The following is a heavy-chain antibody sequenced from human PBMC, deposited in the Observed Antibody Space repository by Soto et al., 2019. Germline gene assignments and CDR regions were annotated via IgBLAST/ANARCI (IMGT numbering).Heavy chain of an antibody. CDR2: IIPIFGTA. Sequence: QVQLVQSGAEVKKPGSSVKVSCKASGGSFSSYAISWVRQAPGRGLEWMGGIIPIFGTANYAQKFLRRVTITADESTSTAYMELSSLRSEDTAVYYCARDGGDIVVVPAAIRHGMDVWGQGTTVTVSS. D-gene: IGHD2-2*01. CDR1: GGSFSSYA. J-gene: IGHJ6*02. V-gene: IGHV1-69*01. CDR3: ARDGGDIVVVPAAIRHGMDV.